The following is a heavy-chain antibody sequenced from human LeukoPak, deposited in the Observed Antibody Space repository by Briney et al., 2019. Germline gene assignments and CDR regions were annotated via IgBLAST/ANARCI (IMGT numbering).Heavy chain of an antibody. Sequence: GGSLRLSCAASGFTFSSYAMSWVRQAPGKGLEWVSAISGSGGSTYYADSVKGRFTISRDNSKNTLYLQMNSLRAEDTAVYYCARLGYSSDGAEYWGQGTLVTVSS. J-gene: IGHJ4*02. V-gene: IGHV3-23*01. CDR3: ARLGYSSDGAEY. CDR2: ISGSGGST. CDR1: GFTFSSYA. D-gene: IGHD6-19*01.